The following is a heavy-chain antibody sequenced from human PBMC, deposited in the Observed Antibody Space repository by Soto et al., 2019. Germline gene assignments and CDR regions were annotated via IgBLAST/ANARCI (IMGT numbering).Heavy chain of an antibody. D-gene: IGHD2-15*01. V-gene: IGHV1-46*01. CDR3: AREENCRGGTCYSEYFHH. CDR1: GYIFTAYS. J-gene: IGHJ1*01. CDR2: VNPSGGSA. Sequence: ASVKVSCKASGYIFTAYSMHWVRQAPGQGLEWMGVVNPSGGSAHYAQSFEGRVTLTRDTSTSTFYMELSSLRSEDTAVYYCAREENCRGGTCYSEYFHHWGQGTLVTVSS.